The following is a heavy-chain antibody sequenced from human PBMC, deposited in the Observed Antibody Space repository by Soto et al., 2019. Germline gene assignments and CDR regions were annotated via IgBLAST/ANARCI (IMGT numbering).Heavy chain of an antibody. CDR2: IIPSGGST. D-gene: IGHD5-12*01. J-gene: IGHJ4*02. CDR1: GGTFSSYT. CDR3: ARGTYSGYDFGY. Sequence: ASVKVSCKASGGTFSSYTISWVRQAPGQGLEWMGIIIPSGGSTSYAQKFQGRVTMTRDTSTSTVYMELSSLRSEDTAVYYCARGTYSGYDFGYWGQGTLVTVSS. V-gene: IGHV1-46*03.